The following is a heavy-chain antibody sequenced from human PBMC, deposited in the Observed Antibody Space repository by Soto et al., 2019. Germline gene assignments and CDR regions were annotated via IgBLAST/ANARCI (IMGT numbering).Heavy chain of an antibody. D-gene: IGHD2-2*01. CDR3: ARLGRPAASKGRGWFDP. Sequence: QVQLVQSGAEVKKPGASVKVSCKASGYTFTSYDINWVRQATGQGLEWMGWMNPNSGNTGYAQKFQGRVTMTRNTLISTAYMELSSLRSEDTAVYYCARLGRPAASKGRGWFDPWGQGTLVTVSS. V-gene: IGHV1-8*01. J-gene: IGHJ5*02. CDR2: MNPNSGNT. CDR1: GYTFTSYD.